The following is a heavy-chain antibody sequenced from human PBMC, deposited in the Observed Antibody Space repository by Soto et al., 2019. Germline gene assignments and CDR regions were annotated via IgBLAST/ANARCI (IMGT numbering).Heavy chain of an antibody. Sequence: PSETLSLTCTVSGGSISSYYWSWIRQPPGKGLECIGYIYYSGSTNYNPSLKSRVTISVDTSKNQFSLKLSSVTAADTAVYYCARAGVGSGWYNGNWFDPWGQGTLVTVSS. CDR1: GGSISSYY. V-gene: IGHV4-59*01. D-gene: IGHD6-19*01. CDR3: ARAGVGSGWYNGNWFDP. CDR2: IYYSGST. J-gene: IGHJ5*02.